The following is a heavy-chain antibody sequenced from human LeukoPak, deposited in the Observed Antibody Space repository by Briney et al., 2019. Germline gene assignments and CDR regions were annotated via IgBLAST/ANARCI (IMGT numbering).Heavy chain of an antibody. CDR3: ARGDTSTWYWYFDL. CDR2: INSDGIST. D-gene: IGHD6-13*01. V-gene: IGHV3-74*01. CDR1: GFTFSNYW. J-gene: IGHJ2*01. Sequence: PGGALRLSCAASGFTFSNYWMHWVRRAPGKGLVWVSRINSDGISTTYADSLKGRFTISRDNAKNTLYLQMNSLRAEDTAVYYCARGDTSTWYWYFDLWGRGTLVTVSS.